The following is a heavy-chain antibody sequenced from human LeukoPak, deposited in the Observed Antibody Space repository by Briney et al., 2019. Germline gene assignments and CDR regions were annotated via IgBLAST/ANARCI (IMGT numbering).Heavy chain of an antibody. V-gene: IGHV3-7*01. J-gene: IGHJ4*02. CDR2: IKQDGSEK. CDR1: GFTFSRYW. D-gene: IGHD1-20*01. CDR3: ARLLVYNSGGEAFDH. Sequence: GGSLRLSCAASGFTFSRYWMSWVSQAPGKGLEWVANIKQDGSEKYYVDSVKGRFTISRDNAKNSLYLQMNSLRAEDTAVYYCARLLVYNSGGEAFDHWGQGTLVTVSS.